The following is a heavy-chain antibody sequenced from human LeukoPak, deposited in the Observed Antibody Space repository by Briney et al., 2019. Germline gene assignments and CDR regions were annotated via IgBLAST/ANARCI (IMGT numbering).Heavy chain of an antibody. D-gene: IGHD4-17*01. CDR3: AREATVTSDKETNYYYYMDV. J-gene: IGHJ6*03. Sequence: GGSLRLSCAASGFTFSTYGMHWVRQAPGKGLEYVSAISSNGGSTYYANSVKGRFTISRDNSKNTLYLQMNSLRTEDTAVYYCAREATVTSDKETNYYYYMDVWGKGTTVTVSS. CDR2: ISSNGGST. CDR1: GFTFSTYG. V-gene: IGHV3-64*01.